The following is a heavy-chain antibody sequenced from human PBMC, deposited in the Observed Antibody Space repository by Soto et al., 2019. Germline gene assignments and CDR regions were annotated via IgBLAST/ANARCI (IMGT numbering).Heavy chain of an antibody. CDR2: LNPNSGNT. J-gene: IGHJ5*01. V-gene: IGHV1-8*01. CDR3: AISDGYNFNWLDS. D-gene: IGHD2-21*01. Sequence: QAQLVQSGAEVKTPGASVKVSCKASGYTFATYDINWVRQAPGQGLEWMGWLNPNSGNTGYAQKFQGRLTMTRDTALSVAHMELSSLRNEDTAVYCCAISDGYNFNWLDSWGQGPRVTVSA. CDR1: GYTFATYD.